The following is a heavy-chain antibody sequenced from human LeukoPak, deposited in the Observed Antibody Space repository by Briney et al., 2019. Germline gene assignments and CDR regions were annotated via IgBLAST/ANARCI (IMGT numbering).Heavy chain of an antibody. Sequence: GASVKVSCKASGGTFSSYVISWVRQAPGQGLEWMGGIIPIFGTANYAQKFQGRVTITADKSTSTAYMELSSLRSEDTAVYYCARDLRSYDIPMDVWGKGTTVTVSS. CDR3: ARDLRSYDIPMDV. D-gene: IGHD3-9*01. CDR1: GGTFSSYV. V-gene: IGHV1-69*06. J-gene: IGHJ6*04. CDR2: IIPIFGTA.